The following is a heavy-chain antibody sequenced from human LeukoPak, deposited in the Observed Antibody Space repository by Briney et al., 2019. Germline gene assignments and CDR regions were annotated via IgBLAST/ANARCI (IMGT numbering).Heavy chain of an antibody. CDR2: ISGSGGST. Sequence: QPGGSLRLSCAASGFTFSSYAMSWVRQAPGKGLEWVSAISGSGGSTYYADSVKGRFTISRDNSKNRVYVQMNSLRAEDTAVYYCAKDKGRYSGYTAFDYWAQGTLVTVSS. J-gene: IGHJ4*02. D-gene: IGHD5-12*01. V-gene: IGHV3-23*01. CDR3: AKDKGRYSGYTAFDY. CDR1: GFTFSSYA.